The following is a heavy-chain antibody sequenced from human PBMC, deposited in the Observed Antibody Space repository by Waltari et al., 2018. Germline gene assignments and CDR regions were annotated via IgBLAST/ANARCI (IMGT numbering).Heavy chain of an antibody. D-gene: IGHD1-7*01. Sequence: QVQLQESGPGLVKPSETLSLTCTVSGGSISSYYWSWIRQPPGKGLEWIGYIYTSGSTNYNPSLKGRVTISVDTSQNQFSLKLSSVTAADTAGYYCARLVVTGTTSDWFDPWGQGTLVTVSS. CDR1: GGSISSYY. J-gene: IGHJ5*02. CDR3: ARLVVTGTTSDWFDP. CDR2: IYTSGST. V-gene: IGHV4-4*09.